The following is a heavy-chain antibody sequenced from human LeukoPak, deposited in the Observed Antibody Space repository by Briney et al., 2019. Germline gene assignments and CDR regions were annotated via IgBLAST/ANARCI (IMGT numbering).Heavy chain of an antibody. CDR1: GGSISSYY. D-gene: IGHD4-17*01. V-gene: IGHV4-4*07. J-gene: IGHJ4*02. Sequence: SETLSLTCTVSGGSISSYYWSWIRQPAGEGLEWIGRLHTSGSTHYNPSLKSRVTMSVDTSKNQFSLKLSSVTAADTAVYYCATRASTVTFDYWGQGTLVTVSS. CDR2: LHTSGST. CDR3: ATRASTVTFDY.